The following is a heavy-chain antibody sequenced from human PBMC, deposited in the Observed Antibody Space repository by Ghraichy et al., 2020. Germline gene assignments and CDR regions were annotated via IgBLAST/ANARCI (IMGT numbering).Heavy chain of an antibody. Sequence: GSLRLSCAASGFTFSSYAMSWVRQAPGKGLDWVSGISGSGGSTYYADSVKGRFTISRDNSKNTVYLQMNSLRVEDTAVYYCAKSHYDNGAYLRFFDYCGQGTLVTVSS. CDR2: ISGSGGST. CDR1: GFTFSSYA. V-gene: IGHV3-23*01. J-gene: IGHJ4*02. CDR3: AKSHYDNGAYLRFFDY. D-gene: IGHD4-17*01.